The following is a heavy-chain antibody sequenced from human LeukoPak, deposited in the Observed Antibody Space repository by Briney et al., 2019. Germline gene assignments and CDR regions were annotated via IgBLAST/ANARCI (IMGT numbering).Heavy chain of an antibody. Sequence: ASVTVSCKAFGYTFTSNYMHWVRQAPGQGLEWMGIIHPSGGNTNYAQKFQGRVTMTRDTSARTVYMELSSLRAEDTAIYYCARDCSTTCQGTVLDYWGQGTLVTVSS. CDR3: ARDCSTTCQGTVLDY. D-gene: IGHD2-2*01. CDR2: IHPSGGNT. V-gene: IGHV1-46*01. J-gene: IGHJ4*02. CDR1: GYTFTSNY.